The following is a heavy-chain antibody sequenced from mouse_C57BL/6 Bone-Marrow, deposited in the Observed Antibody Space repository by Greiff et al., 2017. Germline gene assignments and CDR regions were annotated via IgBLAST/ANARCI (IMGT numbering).Heavy chain of an antibody. CDR1: GYTFTGYW. Sequence: QVQLQQSGAELMKPGASVKLSCKATGYTFTGYWIEWVKQRPGHGLEWIGEILPGSGSTHYNEKFKGKATFTADTSSNTAYMQLSSLTTEDSAIYYCSSTGDGYYWYFYVWGTGTTVTVSS. D-gene: IGHD2-3*01. V-gene: IGHV1-9*01. CDR3: SSTGDGYYWYFYV. J-gene: IGHJ1*03. CDR2: ILPGSGST.